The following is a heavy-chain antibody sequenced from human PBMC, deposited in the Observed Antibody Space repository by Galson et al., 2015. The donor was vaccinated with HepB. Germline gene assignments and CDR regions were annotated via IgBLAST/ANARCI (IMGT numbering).Heavy chain of an antibody. CDR1: GFTFSSYG. V-gene: IGHV3-33*01. D-gene: IGHD2-2*01. Sequence: SLRLSCAASGFTFSSYGMHWVRQAPGKGLKWVAVIWYDGSNKYYADSVKGRFTISRDNSKNTLYLQMNSLRAEDTAVYYCASGYCSSTSCASEIAYWGQGTLVTVSS. J-gene: IGHJ4*02. CDR2: IWYDGSNK. CDR3: ASGYCSSTSCASEIAY.